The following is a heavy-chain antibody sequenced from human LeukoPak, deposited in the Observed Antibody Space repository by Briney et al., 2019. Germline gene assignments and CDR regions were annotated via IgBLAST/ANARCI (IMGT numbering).Heavy chain of an antibody. D-gene: IGHD1-26*01. J-gene: IGHJ3*01. CDR1: GGSISSYY. Sequence: SETLSLTCTVSGGSISSYYWTWSRQPPGKGLEWIGDIYITGSTNYNPYLKRRVTMSVDTSKNQFSLRLSSVTAADTAVYYCARVRIGETSYDASDVWGLGTMVTVSS. CDR2: IYITGST. CDR3: ARVRIGETSYDASDV. V-gene: IGHV4-59*13.